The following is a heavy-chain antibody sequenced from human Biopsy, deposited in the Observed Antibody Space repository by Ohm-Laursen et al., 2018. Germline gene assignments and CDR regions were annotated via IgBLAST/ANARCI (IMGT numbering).Heavy chain of an antibody. CDR3: ARDRGYYSDRTVPGYFDL. Sequence: SDTLSLTCIVSGDSISSYYWSWIRQPPGKGLEWIGYVYHTGSTDYNPSLQSRVTISVDTSKNHFSLRLRSVTPADTAIYYCARDRGYYSDRTVPGYFDLWGRGTLVTVSS. J-gene: IGHJ2*01. D-gene: IGHD3-22*01. CDR2: VYHTGST. V-gene: IGHV4-59*01. CDR1: GDSISSYY.